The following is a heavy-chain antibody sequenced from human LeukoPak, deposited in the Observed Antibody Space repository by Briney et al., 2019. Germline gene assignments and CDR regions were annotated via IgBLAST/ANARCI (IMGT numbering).Heavy chain of an antibody. V-gene: IGHV3-11*01. CDR1: GFTLTDYY. Sequence: PGGSLRLSCAASGFTLTDYYMSWIRQAPGKGLEWVSYISSSGDTIYYADSVKGRFTISRDNAKNSLYLQMNSLRAEDTAVYYCATNDGYSYYFDYWGQGTLVTVSS. J-gene: IGHJ4*02. CDR2: ISSSGDTI. D-gene: IGHD5-24*01. CDR3: ATNDGYSYYFDY.